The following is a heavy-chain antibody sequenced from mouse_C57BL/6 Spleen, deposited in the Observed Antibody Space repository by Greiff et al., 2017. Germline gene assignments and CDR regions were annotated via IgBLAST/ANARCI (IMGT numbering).Heavy chain of an antibody. J-gene: IGHJ3*01. CDR2: ISDGGSYT. CDR1: GFTFSSYA. D-gene: IGHD2-2*01. CDR3: ARDSGYPFAY. Sequence: EVKVVESGGGLVKPGGSLKLSCAASGFTFSSYAMSWVRQTPEKRLEWVATISDGGSYTYYPDNVKGRFTISRDNAKNNLYLQRSHLKSEDTAMYYCARDSGYPFAYWGQGTLVTVSA. V-gene: IGHV5-4*01.